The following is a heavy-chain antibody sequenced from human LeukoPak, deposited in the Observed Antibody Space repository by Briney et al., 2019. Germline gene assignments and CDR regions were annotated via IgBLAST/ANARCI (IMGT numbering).Heavy chain of an antibody. J-gene: IGHJ5*02. CDR1: GYTFTSYG. CDR2: ISAYNGNT. V-gene: IGHV1-18*01. D-gene: IGHD6-13*01. Sequence: ASVKVSCKASGYTFTSYGISWVRQAPGQGLEWMGWISAYNGNTNYAQKLQGRVTMTTDTSTSTAYMELRSLRSDDTAVYYCAGVRVAAAGSGFWFDPWGQGTLVTVSS. CDR3: AGVRVAAAGSGFWFDP.